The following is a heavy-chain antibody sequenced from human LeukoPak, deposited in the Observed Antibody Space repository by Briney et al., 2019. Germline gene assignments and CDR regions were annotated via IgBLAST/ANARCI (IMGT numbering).Heavy chain of an antibody. D-gene: IGHD3-10*01. CDR2: INHSGST. V-gene: IGHV4-34*01. Sequence: PSETLSLTCAVYGGSFSGYYGSWIRQPPGKGLEWIGEINHSGSTNYNPSLKSRVTISVDTSKNQFSLKLSSVTAADTAVYYCARDLMVRGAYDYWGQGTLVTVSS. CDR1: GGSFSGYY. CDR3: ARDLMVRGAYDY. J-gene: IGHJ4*02.